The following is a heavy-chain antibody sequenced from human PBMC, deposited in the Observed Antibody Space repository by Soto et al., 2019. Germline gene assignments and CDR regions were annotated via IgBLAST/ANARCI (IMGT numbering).Heavy chain of an antibody. J-gene: IGHJ4*02. V-gene: IGHV1-69*13. D-gene: IGHD3-10*01. CDR2: IIPMFDTP. Sequence: SVKVSCKASGGTFNTYAMNWVRQAPGQGLEWMGGIIPMFDTPRYAQKFQGRVTITVDESTTTAYMELSSLRSDVTAVYYCTRCFVSRGVIGGFDYWGPGTLVTVFS. CDR1: GGTFNTYA. CDR3: TRCFVSRGVIGGFDY.